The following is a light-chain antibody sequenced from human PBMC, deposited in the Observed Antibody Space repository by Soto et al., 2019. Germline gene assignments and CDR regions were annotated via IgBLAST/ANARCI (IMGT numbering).Light chain of an antibody. V-gene: IGLV2-14*01. CDR3: SSFTNPSSYV. Sequence: HSVLTQPASVSGSPGQSITISCTGTSGDVGAYHYVSWYQQHPGKAPRLLIYDVNNRPSGASNRFSGSKSGNTASLTISGLQAEDEADYYCSSFTNPSSYVFGTGTKVTVL. CDR2: DVN. CDR1: SGDVGAYHY. J-gene: IGLJ1*01.